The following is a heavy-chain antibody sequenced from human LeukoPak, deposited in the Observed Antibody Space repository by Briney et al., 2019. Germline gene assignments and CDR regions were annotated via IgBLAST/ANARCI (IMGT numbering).Heavy chain of an antibody. CDR2: ISGSGGST. D-gene: IGHD3-22*01. Sequence: GGSLRLSCAASGFTFSSYAMSWVRQAPGRGLEGVSAISGSGGSTYYADSVKGRFTISRDNSKNTLHMQMNSLRAEDTAVYYCAKDYYDSSGYYRFDYWGQGTLVTVSS. CDR1: GFTFSSYA. J-gene: IGHJ4*02. CDR3: AKDYYDSSGYYRFDY. V-gene: IGHV3-23*01.